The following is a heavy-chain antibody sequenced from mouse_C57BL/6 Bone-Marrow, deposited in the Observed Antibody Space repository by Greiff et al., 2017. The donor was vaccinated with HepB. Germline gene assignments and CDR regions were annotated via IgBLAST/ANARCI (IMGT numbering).Heavy chain of an antibody. V-gene: IGHV7-1*01. CDR2: SRNKANDYTT. CDR3: ARDATYYYGSSSYYYAMDY. Sequence: EVNLVESGGGLVQSGRSLRLSCATSGFTFSDFYMEWVRQAPGKGLEWIAASRNKANDYTTEYSASVKGRFIVSRDTSQSILYLQMNALRAEDTAIYYCARDATYYYGSSSYYYAMDYWGQGTSVTVSS. J-gene: IGHJ4*01. D-gene: IGHD1-1*01. CDR1: GFTFSDFY.